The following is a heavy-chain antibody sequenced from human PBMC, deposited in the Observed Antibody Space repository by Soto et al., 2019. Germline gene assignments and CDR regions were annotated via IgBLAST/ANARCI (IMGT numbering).Heavy chain of an antibody. V-gene: IGHV1-69*02. CDR3: ATSYGSGYRAFDY. CDR2: INPILSMS. CDR1: GDTFAFHS. Sequence: QVQLVQSGAEVKRPGSSVKVSCKASGDTFAFHSINWVRQAPGLGLEWMGRINPILSMSNYAQRFQGRVTMTADKSTSTAYVVLSSLRSEDPAIYYCATSYGSGYRAFDYWGQGALVTVSS. D-gene: IGHD3-10*01. J-gene: IGHJ4*02.